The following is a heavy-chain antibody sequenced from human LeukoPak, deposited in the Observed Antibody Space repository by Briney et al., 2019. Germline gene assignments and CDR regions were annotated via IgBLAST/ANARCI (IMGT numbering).Heavy chain of an antibody. Sequence: GGSLRLSCAASGFTFSSYWMHWVRQAPGKGLVWVSRINTDGSSTSYADSVKGRFTISRDNAKNTLYLQMNSLRAEDTAVYYCARGPYADYYDSSGYFKWGQGTLVTVSS. CDR2: INTDGSST. V-gene: IGHV3-74*01. D-gene: IGHD3-22*01. CDR3: ARGPYADYYDSSGYFK. CDR1: GFTFSSYW. J-gene: IGHJ4*02.